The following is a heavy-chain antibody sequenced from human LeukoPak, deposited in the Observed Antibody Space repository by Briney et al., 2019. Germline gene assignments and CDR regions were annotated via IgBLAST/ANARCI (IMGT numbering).Heavy chain of an antibody. V-gene: IGHV1-46*01. CDR1: GYTFTIYY. CDR2: INPSGGST. D-gene: IGHD6-13*01. J-gene: IGHJ5*02. Sequence: ASVTVSCKASGYTFTIYYMHWVRQAPGQGLEWMGIINPSGGSTSYAQKFQGRVTMTRDTSTSTVYMELSSLRSEDTAVYYCARSIAAAAGWFDPWGQGTLVTVSS. CDR3: ARSIAAAAGWFDP.